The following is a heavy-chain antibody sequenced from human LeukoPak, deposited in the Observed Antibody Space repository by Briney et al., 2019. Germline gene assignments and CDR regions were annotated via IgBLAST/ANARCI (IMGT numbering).Heavy chain of an antibody. CDR2: ISYDGSNK. V-gene: IGHV3-30*18. J-gene: IGHJ4*02. CDR3: AKDQRDDILTGYPYIYWDY. Sequence: GGSLRLSCAASGFTFSSCGMHWVRQAPGKGLEWVAVISYDGSNKYYADSVKGRFTISRDNSKNTLYLQMNSLRAEDTAVYYCAKDQRDDILTGYPYIYWDYWGQGTLVTVSS. CDR1: GFTFSSCG. D-gene: IGHD3-9*01.